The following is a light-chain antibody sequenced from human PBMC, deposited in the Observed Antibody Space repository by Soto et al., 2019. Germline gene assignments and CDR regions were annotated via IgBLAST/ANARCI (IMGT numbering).Light chain of an antibody. CDR2: WAS. CDR3: QQYYSTPLT. J-gene: IGKJ1*01. Sequence: DIVMTQSPDSLAVSLGERATINCKSSQSVLYSSNNKNYLAWYQQKPGQPPKLLIYWASTRESGVPDRFSGRGSGTDFTLTISSLQAEDVAVYYCQQYYSTPLTFGQGTKVEI. CDR1: QSVLYSSNNKNY. V-gene: IGKV4-1*01.